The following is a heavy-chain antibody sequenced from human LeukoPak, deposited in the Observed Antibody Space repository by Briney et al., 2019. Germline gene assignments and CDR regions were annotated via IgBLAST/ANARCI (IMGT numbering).Heavy chain of an antibody. D-gene: IGHD3-22*01. V-gene: IGHV3-66*02. CDR3: ARVGTYLKYYYDSSGLPWDAFDI. Sequence: KAGGSLRLSCAASGFTVSSNYMSWVRQAPGKGLEWVSFIYSGGSTSYEDSVKGRFTISRDNSKNTLYLQMNSLRAEDTAVYYCARVGTYLKYYYDSSGLPWDAFDIWGQGTMVTVSS. J-gene: IGHJ3*02. CDR2: IYSGGST. CDR1: GFTVSSNY.